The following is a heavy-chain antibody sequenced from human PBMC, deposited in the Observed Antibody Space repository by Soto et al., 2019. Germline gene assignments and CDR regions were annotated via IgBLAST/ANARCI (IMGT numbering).Heavy chain of an antibody. CDR3: ARIFGGQYYYGSGTTHPIDY. Sequence: QVQLVQSGPEVKKPGASVKVSCKASGYTFTSYGISWVRQAPGQGLEWMGWISAYNGNTNYAQKLQGRVTMTTDTSTSAAYMELRSLRSDDTAVYYCARIFGGQYYYGSGTTHPIDYWGQGTLVTVSS. V-gene: IGHV1-18*01. CDR2: ISAYNGNT. J-gene: IGHJ4*02. D-gene: IGHD3-10*01. CDR1: GYTFTSYG.